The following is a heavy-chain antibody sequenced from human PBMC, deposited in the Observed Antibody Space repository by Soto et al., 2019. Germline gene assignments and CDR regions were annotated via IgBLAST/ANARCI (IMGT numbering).Heavy chain of an antibody. V-gene: IGHV4-30-4*01. J-gene: IGHJ4*02. CDR3: ARAVIPAAPYAY. CDR2: IYHTGST. Sequence: QVRLQESGPGLVKPSQTLSLTCTVSGSSISSGDHYWSWIRQPPGKGLEWIGYIYHTGSTYFNPSLKSRISMSVDTSKNQIYLNVTSVTAADAAVYFCARAVIPAAPYAYWGQGTLVTVS. D-gene: IGHD2-2*01. CDR1: GSSISSGDHY.